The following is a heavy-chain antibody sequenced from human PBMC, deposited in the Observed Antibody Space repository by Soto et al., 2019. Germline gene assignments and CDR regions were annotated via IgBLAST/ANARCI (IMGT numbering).Heavy chain of an antibody. CDR3: ASRSSGWYALPYYYYGMDV. J-gene: IGHJ6*02. CDR1: GFTFSSYA. CDR2: ISYDGSNK. V-gene: IGHV3-30-3*01. Sequence: PGGSLRLSCAASGFTFSSYAMHWVRQAPGKGLEWVAVISYDGSNKYYADFVKGRFTISRDNSKNTLYLQMNSLRAEDTAVYYCASRSSGWYALPYYYYGMDVWGQGTTVTVSS. D-gene: IGHD6-19*01.